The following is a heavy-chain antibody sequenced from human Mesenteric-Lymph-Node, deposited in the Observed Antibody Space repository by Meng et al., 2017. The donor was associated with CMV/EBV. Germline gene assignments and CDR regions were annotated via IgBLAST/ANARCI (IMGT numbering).Heavy chain of an antibody. V-gene: IGHV3-7*01. J-gene: IGHJ4*02. CDR1: GFTFSSYW. D-gene: IGHD2-15*01. Sequence: GESLKISCAASGFTFSSYWMSWVRQAPGKGLEWVANIKQDGSEKYYVDSVKGRFTISRDNAKNSLYLQMNSLRAEDTAVYYCARDRDCSSGSCYSDYWGQGTLVTVSS. CDR3: ARDRDCSSGSCYSDY. CDR2: IKQDGSEK.